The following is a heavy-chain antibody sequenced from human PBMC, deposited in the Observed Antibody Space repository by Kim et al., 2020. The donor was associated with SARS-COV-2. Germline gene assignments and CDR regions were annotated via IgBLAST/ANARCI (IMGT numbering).Heavy chain of an antibody. CDR3: RFHLVAFDY. V-gene: IGHV3-23*01. Sequence: GSTYYADSVKGRFTISRDNSKNTLYLQMNSLRAEDTAVYYCRFHLVAFDYWGQGTLVTVSS. J-gene: IGHJ4*02. CDR2: GST. D-gene: IGHD2-8*02.